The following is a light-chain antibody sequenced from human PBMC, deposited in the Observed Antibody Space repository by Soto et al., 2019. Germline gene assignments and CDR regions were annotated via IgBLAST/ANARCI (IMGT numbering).Light chain of an antibody. V-gene: IGKV3-20*01. J-gene: IGKJ5*01. CDR2: GAS. CDR1: QSVSSN. CDR3: RQYGRSLEFA. Sequence: EIVMTQSPATLSVSPGERATLSCRSSQSVSSNLAWYQQKPGQAPRLLIYGASSRATGIPDRLSGSGSGTDFTLTISRLEPEDFAVYYCRQYGRSLEFAFGQGTRLEIK.